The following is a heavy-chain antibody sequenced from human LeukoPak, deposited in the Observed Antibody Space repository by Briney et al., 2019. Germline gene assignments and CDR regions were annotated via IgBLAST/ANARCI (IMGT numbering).Heavy chain of an antibody. Sequence: GRSLRLSCAASGFTFDNYAMHWVRQAPGKGLEWVSGIAWNSGNTGFADSVKGRFTISRDNAENSLYLQMNSLTPEDTAFYFCAKDMNSYGSGSSYNPWGPFDSWGQGTLVTVPS. CDR1: GFTFDNYA. D-gene: IGHD3-10*01. J-gene: IGHJ4*02. V-gene: IGHV3-9*01. CDR3: AKDMNSYGSGSSYNPWGPFDS. CDR2: IAWNSGNT.